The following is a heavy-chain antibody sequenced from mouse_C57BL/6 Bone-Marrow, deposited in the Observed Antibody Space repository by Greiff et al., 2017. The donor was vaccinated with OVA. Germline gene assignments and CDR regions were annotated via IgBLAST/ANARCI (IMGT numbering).Heavy chain of an antibody. CDR1: GYTFTSYG. D-gene: IGHD1-1*01. J-gene: IGHJ4*01. Sequence: VQLKESGAELVRPGSSVKMSCKTSGYTFTSYGINWVKQRPGQGLEWIGYIYIGNGYTEYNEKFKGKATLTSDTSSSTAYMQLSSLTSEDSAIYFCATTVVPYYYAMDYWGQGTSVTVSS. V-gene: IGHV1-58*01. CDR2: IYIGNGYT. CDR3: ATTVVPYYYAMDY.